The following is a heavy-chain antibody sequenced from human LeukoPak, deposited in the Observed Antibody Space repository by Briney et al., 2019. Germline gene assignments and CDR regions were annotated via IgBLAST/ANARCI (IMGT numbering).Heavy chain of an antibody. CDR3: ARGQWLGPFDY. J-gene: IGHJ4*02. CDR1: GFTFSSYA. D-gene: IGHD6-19*01. CDR2: ISSNGGST. V-gene: IGHV3-64*01. Sequence: TGGSLRLSCAASGFTFSSYAMHWVRQAPGKGLEYVSAISSNGGSTYYANSVKGRFTVSRDNSKNTLYLQMGSLRAEDMAVYYCARGQWLGPFDYWGQGTLVTVSS.